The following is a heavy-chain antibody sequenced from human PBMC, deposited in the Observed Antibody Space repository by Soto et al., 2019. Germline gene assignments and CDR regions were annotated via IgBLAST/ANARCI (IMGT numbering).Heavy chain of an antibody. V-gene: IGHV3-33*01. CDR2: IWYDGSNK. D-gene: IGHD2-2*02. CDR3: ARVKCSSTSCYTNYYYGMDV. J-gene: IGHJ6*02. Sequence: GSLRLSCAASVFTFSSYGMHWVRQAPGKGLEWVAVIWYDGSNKYYADSVKGRFTISRDNSKNTLYLQMNSLRAEDTAVYYCARVKCSSTSCYTNYYYGMDVWGQGTTVTVSS. CDR1: VFTFSSYG.